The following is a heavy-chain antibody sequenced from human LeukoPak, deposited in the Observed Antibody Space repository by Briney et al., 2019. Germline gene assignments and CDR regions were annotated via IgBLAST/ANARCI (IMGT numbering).Heavy chain of an antibody. CDR3: ARDKAHSYGRYFDP. CDR2: ISYGNT. D-gene: IGHD5-18*01. CDR1: GGSISTYC. V-gene: IGHV4-59*01. J-gene: IGHJ5*02. Sequence: SETLSLTCSVSGGSISTYCWNWIRQTPGKGLEWIGHISYGNTDYSPSLKSRVTISVDTSKNQFSLKLTSVTAADTAVYYCARDKAHSYGRYFDPWGQGALVTVSS.